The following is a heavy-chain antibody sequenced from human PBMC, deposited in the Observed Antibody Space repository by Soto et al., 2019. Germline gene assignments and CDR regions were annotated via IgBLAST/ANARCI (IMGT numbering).Heavy chain of an antibody. D-gene: IGHD3-22*01. Sequence: GGFLRLSCAASGFTFSSYSMNWVSQAPGKGLKWVSYISSSSSTIYYADSVKGRFTISRDNAKNSLYPQMNSLRVEDTAFYFCGKGLHYYDKSYLDYSGQGTLVTVSS. V-gene: IGHV3-48*01. CDR2: ISSSSSTI. J-gene: IGHJ4*02. CDR1: GFTFSSYS. CDR3: GKGLHYYDKSYLDY.